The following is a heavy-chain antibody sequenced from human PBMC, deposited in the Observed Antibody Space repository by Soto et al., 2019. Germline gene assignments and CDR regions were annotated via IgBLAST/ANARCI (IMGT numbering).Heavy chain of an antibody. Sequence: LRLSCTASGFTFGDYAMSWVRQAPGEGLEWVGFIRSKAYGGTTEYAASVKGRFTISRDDSKSIAYLQMNSLRAEDTAVYYCVSWVSAHFDYWGQGTLVTVSS. CDR2: IRSKAYGGTT. V-gene: IGHV3-49*04. D-gene: IGHD2-8*01. CDR3: VSWVSAHFDY. J-gene: IGHJ4*02. CDR1: GFTFGDYA.